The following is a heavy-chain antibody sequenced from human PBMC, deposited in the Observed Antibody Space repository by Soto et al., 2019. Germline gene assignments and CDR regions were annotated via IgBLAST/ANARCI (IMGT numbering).Heavy chain of an antibody. V-gene: IGHV3-23*01. CDR1: GFTFNSYA. CDR3: AHLLAASGSRN. J-gene: IGHJ4*02. D-gene: IGHD6-13*01. CDR2: ISGSGGST. Sequence: EVQLLESGGGLVQPGGSLRLSCAASGFTFNSYAMSWVRQAPGKGLEWVSTISGSGGSTYYADSVKGRFTISRDNSKNTLYLQMPSLRAEDTAVYYCAHLLAASGSRNWGQGTLVTVSS.